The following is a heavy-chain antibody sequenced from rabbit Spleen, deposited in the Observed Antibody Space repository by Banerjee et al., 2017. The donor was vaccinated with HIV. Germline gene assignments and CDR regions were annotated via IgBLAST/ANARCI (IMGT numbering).Heavy chain of an antibody. CDR2: IWTTSGTT. V-gene: IGHV1S45*01. Sequence: QEQLVESGGGLVQPEGSLTLTCRASGFSFTDKDVMCWVRQAPGKGLEWIACIWTTSGTTDYASWAKGRFTISKTSSTTVTLQMTSLTAADTATYFCARDYGGDNYWDMDLWGPGTLVTVS. CDR3: ARDYGGDNYWDMDL. J-gene: IGHJ4*01. CDR1: GFSFTDKDV. D-gene: IGHD8-1*01.